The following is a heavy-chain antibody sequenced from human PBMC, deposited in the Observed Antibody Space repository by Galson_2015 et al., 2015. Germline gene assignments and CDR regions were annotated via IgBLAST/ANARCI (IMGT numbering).Heavy chain of an antibody. CDR2: ISSSSSYI. V-gene: IGHV3-21*01. J-gene: IGHJ4*02. D-gene: IGHD3-3*01. CDR1: GFTFSSYS. Sequence: SLRLSCAASGFTFSSYSMNWVRQAPGKGLEWVSSISSSSSYIYYADSVKGRFTISRDNAKNSLYLQMNSLRAEDTAVYYCARWGRFLEWLLPDYWGQGTLVTVSS. CDR3: ARWGRFLEWLLPDY.